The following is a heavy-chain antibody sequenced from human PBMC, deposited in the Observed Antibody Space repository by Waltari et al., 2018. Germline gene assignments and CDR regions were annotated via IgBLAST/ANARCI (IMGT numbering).Heavy chain of an antibody. CDR2: IWYDGSNK. Sequence: QVQLVESGGGVVQPGRSLRLSCAASGFTFSSYGMHWVRQAPGKGLEWVAVIWYDGSNKYYADSVKGRFTISRDNSKNTLYLQMNSLRAEDTAVYYCARDLYTYYYDSSGYYPLPLDYWGQGTLVTVSS. V-gene: IGHV3-33*01. CDR1: GFTFSSYG. J-gene: IGHJ4*02. D-gene: IGHD3-22*01. CDR3: ARDLYTYYYDSSGYYPLPLDY.